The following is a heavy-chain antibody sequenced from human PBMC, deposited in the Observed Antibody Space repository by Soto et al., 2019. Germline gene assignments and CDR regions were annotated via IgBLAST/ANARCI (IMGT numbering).Heavy chain of an antibody. Sequence: GGSLRLSCAASGVTFSSYVMHWVRQALGKGLEWVAHISYDGNNKYYADSVKGRFTISRDNSKNTLYLQMNSLRAEDTAVYYCARDGYCSGGSCYSNYYYGMDVWGQGTTVTVSS. V-gene: IGHV3-30*14. CDR3: ARDGYCSGGSCYSNYYYGMDV. J-gene: IGHJ6*02. CDR1: GVTFSSYV. D-gene: IGHD2-15*01. CDR2: ISYDGNNK.